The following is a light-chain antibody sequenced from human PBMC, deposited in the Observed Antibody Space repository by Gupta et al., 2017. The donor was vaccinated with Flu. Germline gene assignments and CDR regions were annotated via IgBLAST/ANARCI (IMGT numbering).Light chain of an antibody. V-gene: IGKV1-9*01. J-gene: IGKJ4*01. CDR1: QGISSS. Sequence: DMQLTQSASFLSASIGDRVTITCRARQGISSSLAWYQQKLGEAPKVLLPRGANLENGAPSKFSSSRSGTEYTLTISSRQPEDDAADYCRQDNSYPPLNFGGGTKVEIK. CDR3: RQDNSYPPLN. CDR2: RGA.